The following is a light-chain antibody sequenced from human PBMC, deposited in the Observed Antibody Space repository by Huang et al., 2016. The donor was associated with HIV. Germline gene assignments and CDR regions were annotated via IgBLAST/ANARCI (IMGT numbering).Light chain of an antibody. CDR1: QSISSY. CDR3: QQSYSTPST. CDR2: SAS. J-gene: IGKJ2*02. V-gene: IGKV1-39*01. Sequence: DIQMTQSPSSLSASVGDRVTITCRASQSISSYLNWYQQKPGKAPKLLIYSASSLQSGVPSSFSGSVSGTDFTLTISSLQPEDFATYYCQQSYSTPSTFGQGTKLEIK.